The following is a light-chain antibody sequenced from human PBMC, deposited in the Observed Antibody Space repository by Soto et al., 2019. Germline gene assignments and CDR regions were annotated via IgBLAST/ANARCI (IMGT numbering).Light chain of an antibody. CDR2: EVS. CDR3: SSYTTSTTYV. CDR1: ISDVGGYNY. J-gene: IGLJ1*01. Sequence: QSALAQPASVSGSPGQSITISCTGTISDVGGYNYVSWYQQHPGKAPKLMIYEVSNRPSGVSDRFSGSKSGNTASLTISGLQAEDEADYYCSSYTTSTTYVFGTGTKVT. V-gene: IGLV2-14*01.